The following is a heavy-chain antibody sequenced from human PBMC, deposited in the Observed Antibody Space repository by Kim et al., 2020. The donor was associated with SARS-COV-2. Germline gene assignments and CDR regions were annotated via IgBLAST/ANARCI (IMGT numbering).Heavy chain of an antibody. V-gene: IGHV3-30-3*01. CDR3: ARVSGTRGYYYYGMDV. Sequence: GGSLRLSCAASGFTFSSYAMHWVRQAPGKGLEWVAVISYDGSNKYYADSVNGRFTISRDNSKNTLYLQMNSLRAEDTAVYYCARVSGTRGYYYYGMDVWGQGTTVTVSS. CDR1: GFTFSSYA. D-gene: IGHD4-17*01. CDR2: ISYDGSNK. J-gene: IGHJ6*02.